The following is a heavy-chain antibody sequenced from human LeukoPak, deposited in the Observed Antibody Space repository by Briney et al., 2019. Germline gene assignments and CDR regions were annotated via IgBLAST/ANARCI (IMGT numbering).Heavy chain of an antibody. CDR2: ISSSSSTI. CDR3: ARDLEGLTMIH. D-gene: IGHD3-22*01. V-gene: IGHV3-48*01. J-gene: IGHJ4*02. Sequence: QSGGSLRLSCAASGFTFSSYSMNWVRQAPGKGLEWVSYISSSSSTIYYADSVKGRFTISRDNAKNSLYLQMNSLRAEDTAVYYCARDLEGLTMIHWGQGTLVTVSS. CDR1: GFTFSSYS.